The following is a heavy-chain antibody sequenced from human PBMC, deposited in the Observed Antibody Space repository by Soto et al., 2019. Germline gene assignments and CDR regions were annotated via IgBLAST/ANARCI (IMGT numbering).Heavy chain of an antibody. Sequence: SETLSLTCTVSGGSISSSSYYWGWIRQPPGKGLEWIGSIYYSGSTYYNPSLKSRVTISVDTSKNQFSLKLSSVTAADTAVYYCARGDTRGDYWGQGTLVTVSS. CDR3: ARGDTRGDY. D-gene: IGHD3-16*01. V-gene: IGHV4-39*07. CDR2: IYYSGST. J-gene: IGHJ4*02. CDR1: GGSISSSSYY.